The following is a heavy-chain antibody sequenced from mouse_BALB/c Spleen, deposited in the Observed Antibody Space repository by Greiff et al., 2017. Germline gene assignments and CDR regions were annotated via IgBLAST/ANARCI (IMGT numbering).Heavy chain of an antibody. CDR2: IWSDGST. CDR3: AAGGRYDGAWFAY. V-gene: IGHV2-6-2*01. Sequence: VQRVESGPDLVAPSQSLSITCTVSGFSLTSYGVHWVRQPPGKGLEWLVVIWSDGSTTYNSALKSRLSISKDNSKSQVFLKMNSLQTDDTAMYYCAAGGRYDGAWFAYWGQGTLVTVSA. D-gene: IGHD2-14*01. J-gene: IGHJ3*01. CDR1: GFSLTSYG.